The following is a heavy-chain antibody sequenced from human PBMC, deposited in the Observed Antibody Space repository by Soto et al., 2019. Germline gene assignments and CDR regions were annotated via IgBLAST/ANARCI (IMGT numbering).Heavy chain of an antibody. V-gene: IGHV3-33*01. Sequence: GGSLRLSCAASGFTFSSYGMHWVRQAPGKGLEWVAVIWYDGSNKYYADSVKGRFTISRDNSKNTLYLQMNSLRAEDTAVYYCARDGYCSSTSCNYFDYWGQGTLVTVSS. J-gene: IGHJ4*02. CDR3: ARDGYCSSTSCNYFDY. D-gene: IGHD2-2*03. CDR1: GFTFSSYG. CDR2: IWYDGSNK.